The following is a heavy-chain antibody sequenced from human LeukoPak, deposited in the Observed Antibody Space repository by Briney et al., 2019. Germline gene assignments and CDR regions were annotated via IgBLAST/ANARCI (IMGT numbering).Heavy chain of an antibody. Sequence: SETLSLTCTVSGGSVSSGSYYWSWIRQPPGTGLEWIGYIYYSGSTNYNPSLKSRVTISVDTSKNQLSLKLSSVTAADTAVYYCARDTMVRGVNHDAFDIWGQGTMVTVSS. CDR2: IYYSGST. D-gene: IGHD3-10*01. CDR1: GGSVSSGSYY. J-gene: IGHJ3*02. CDR3: ARDTMVRGVNHDAFDI. V-gene: IGHV4-61*01.